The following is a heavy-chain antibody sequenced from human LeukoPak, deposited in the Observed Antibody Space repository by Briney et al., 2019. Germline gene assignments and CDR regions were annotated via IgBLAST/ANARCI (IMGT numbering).Heavy chain of an antibody. J-gene: IGHJ6*03. D-gene: IGHD3-3*01. CDR1: GFTFSSYS. CDR2: ISSSSSTI. Sequence: PGGSLRLSCAASGFTFSSYSMNWVRQAPGKGLEWVSYISSSSSTIYYADSVKGRFTISRDNAKNSLYLQMNSLRAEDTAVYYCARDYDFWSRNYYYYYMDVWGKGTTVTVSS. CDR3: ARDYDFWSRNYYYYYMDV. V-gene: IGHV3-48*01.